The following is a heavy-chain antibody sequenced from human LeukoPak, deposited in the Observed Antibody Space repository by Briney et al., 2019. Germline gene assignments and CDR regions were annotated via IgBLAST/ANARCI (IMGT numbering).Heavy chain of an antibody. CDR2: ISYDGTNK. CDR3: ARTSTYIAAAVNWFDP. D-gene: IGHD6-13*01. V-gene: IGHV3-30*03. J-gene: IGHJ5*02. Sequence: GGSLRLSCAGSGFTFSNYGMHWVRQAPGKGPEWVAVISYDGTNKYYADSVKGRFTISRDNSKNTVYLQMNSLRAEDTAVYYCARTSTYIAAAVNWFDPWGQGTLVTVSS. CDR1: GFTFSNYG.